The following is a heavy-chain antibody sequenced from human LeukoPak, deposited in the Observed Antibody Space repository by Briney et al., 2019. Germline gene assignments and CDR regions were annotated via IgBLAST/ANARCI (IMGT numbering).Heavy chain of an antibody. V-gene: IGHV3-30*18. D-gene: IGHD3-22*01. CDR3: AKDRDPYSSGTWDS. CDR2: RSDDGSAQ. J-gene: IGHJ1*01. Sequence: PGRSLRLSCIASGFTFNKYGMHWVRQAPGKGLEWVAVRSDDGSAQHYADSVRGRFTISRDNSKNTLSLQMNSLRPEDTAMYFCAKDRDPYSSGTWDSWGQGTLAIVSS. CDR1: GFTFNKYG.